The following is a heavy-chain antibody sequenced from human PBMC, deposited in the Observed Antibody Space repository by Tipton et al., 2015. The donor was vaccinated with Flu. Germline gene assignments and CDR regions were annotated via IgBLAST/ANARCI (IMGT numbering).Heavy chain of an antibody. CDR3: ARDRGSGWYNYYYYYGMDV. J-gene: IGHJ6*02. CDR1: GYTFTSYG. V-gene: IGHV1-18*01. Sequence: QVQLVQSGAEVKKPGASVKVSCKASGYTFTSYGISWVRQAPGQGLEWMGWISAHNGKTNFAQKLQGRVTLTTDTSTSTGYMELRSLRSDDTAVYYCARDRGSGWYNYYYYYGMDVWGQGTTVTVSS. D-gene: IGHD6-19*01. CDR2: ISAHNGKT.